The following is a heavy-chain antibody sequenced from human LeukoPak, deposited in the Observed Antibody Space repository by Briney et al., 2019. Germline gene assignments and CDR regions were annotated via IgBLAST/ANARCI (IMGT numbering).Heavy chain of an antibody. CDR1: GYTFTGYY. CDR3: AIFGYDSSGYRAFDI. V-gene: IGHV1-2*02. CDR2: INPNSGGT. Sequence: WASVKVSCKASGYTFTGYYMHWVRQAPGQGLEWMGWINPNSGGTNYAQKFQGRVTMTRDTSISTAYMELSRLRSDDTAVYYCAIFGYDSSGYRAFDIWGQGTMVTVSS. J-gene: IGHJ3*02. D-gene: IGHD3-22*01.